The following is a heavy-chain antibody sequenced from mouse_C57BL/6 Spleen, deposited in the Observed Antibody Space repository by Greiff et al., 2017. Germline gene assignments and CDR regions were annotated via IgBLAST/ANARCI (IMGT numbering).Heavy chain of an antibody. CDR2: INPSSGYT. CDR3: ARGDYRYYAMDY. V-gene: IGHV1-7*01. J-gene: IGHJ4*01. Sequence: QVQLQQSGAELAKPGASVKLSCKASGYTFTSYWMPWVKQRPGQGLAWIGYINPSSGYTNYNQKFKDKATLTVATSSSTACMQLSSLTSEDSAVDYCARGDYRYYAMDYWGKGTSVTVSS. CDR1: GYTFTSYW. D-gene: IGHD5-5*01.